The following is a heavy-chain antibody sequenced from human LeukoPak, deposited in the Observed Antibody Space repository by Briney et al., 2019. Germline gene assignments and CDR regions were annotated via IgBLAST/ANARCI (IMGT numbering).Heavy chain of an antibody. Sequence: GGSLRLSCAASGFTFSSYSMNWVRLAPGKGLEWVSSISSSSSYIYYADSVKGRFTISRDNAKNLLYLQMNSLRAEDTAVYYCARELLWFGEDYYGMDVWGKGTTVTVSS. D-gene: IGHD3-10*01. J-gene: IGHJ6*04. CDR3: ARELLWFGEDYYGMDV. CDR2: ISSSSSYI. V-gene: IGHV3-21*01. CDR1: GFTFSSYS.